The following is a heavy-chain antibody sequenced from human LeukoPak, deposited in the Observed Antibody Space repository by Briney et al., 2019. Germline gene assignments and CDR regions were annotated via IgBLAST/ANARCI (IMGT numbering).Heavy chain of an antibody. CDR3: AELGITMIGGV. J-gene: IGHJ6*04. D-gene: IGHD3-10*02. V-gene: IGHV3-30*02. Sequence: GGSLRLSCAASGFTFSSYAMHWVRQAPGKGLEWVAFIHYDGSNKYYADSVKGRFTISRDNSKNTLYLQMNSLRAEDTAVYYCAELGITMIGGVWGKGTTVTISS. CDR2: IHYDGSNK. CDR1: GFTFSSYA.